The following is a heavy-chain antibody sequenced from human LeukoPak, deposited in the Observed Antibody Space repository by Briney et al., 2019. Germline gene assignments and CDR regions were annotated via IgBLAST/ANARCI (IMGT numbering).Heavy chain of an antibody. CDR1: GGSISSYY. V-gene: IGHV4-59*01. J-gene: IGHJ4*02. Sequence: PSETLSLTRIVSGGSISSYYWSWIRQPPGKGLEWIGYIYYSGSTNYNPSLKSRVTISVDTSKNQFSLKLSSVTAADTAVYYCARGYHDFSGYWLSYFDYWGQGTLVTVSS. CDR2: IYYSGST. CDR3: ARGYHDFSGYWLSYFDY. D-gene: IGHD3-22*01.